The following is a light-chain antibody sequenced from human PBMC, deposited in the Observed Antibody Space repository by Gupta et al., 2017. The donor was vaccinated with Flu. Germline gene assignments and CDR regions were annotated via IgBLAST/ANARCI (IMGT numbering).Light chain of an antibody. Sequence: RAVTISCTGTSSDVGGYNYVSWYQQHPGKAPKLMIYEVSKRPSGVPDRFSGSKSGNTASLTVSGLQAEDEADYYCSSYAGSKHFYVLGTGNKVT. J-gene: IGLJ1*01. CDR2: EVS. CDR1: SSDVGGYNY. V-gene: IGLV2-8*01. CDR3: SSYAGSKHFYV.